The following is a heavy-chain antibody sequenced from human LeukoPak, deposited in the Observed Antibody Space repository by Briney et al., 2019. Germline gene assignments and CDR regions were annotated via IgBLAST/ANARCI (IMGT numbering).Heavy chain of an antibody. CDR1: GFTFSSYS. Sequence: GGPLRPSCAAPGFTFSSYSMNWVRQAPGKALEWVSSISSSSSYIYYADSVKGRFTISRDNAKNSLYLQMNSLRAEDTAVYYCARDENSWGGAFDIWGQGTMVTVSS. CDR2: ISSSSSYI. J-gene: IGHJ3*02. CDR3: ARDENSWGGAFDI. V-gene: IGHV3-21*01. D-gene: IGHD7-27*01.